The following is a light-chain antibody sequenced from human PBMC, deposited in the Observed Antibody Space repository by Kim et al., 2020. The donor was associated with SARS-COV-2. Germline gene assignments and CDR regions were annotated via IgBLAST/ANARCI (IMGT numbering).Light chain of an antibody. J-gene: IGLJ1*01. V-gene: IGLV3-1*01. Sequence: PGQKASITCHGDKLGDKYASWYQQKPGQAPVVVICRDKRRHSGIPERFSGSNAGNTATLTISGTKAMDEADYDGQAWDSRIYVFGTGTKVTVL. CDR2: RDK. CDR1: KLGDKY. CDR3: QAWDSRIYV.